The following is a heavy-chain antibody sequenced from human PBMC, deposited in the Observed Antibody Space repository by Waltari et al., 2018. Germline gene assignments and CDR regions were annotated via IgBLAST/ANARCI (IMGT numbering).Heavy chain of an antibody. D-gene: IGHD3-10*01. J-gene: IGHJ4*02. CDR2: IYYSGST. Sequence: QVQLQESGPGLVKPSQTLSLTCTVSGASVKNGDYYWSWIRQPPGKGLEWIGYIYYSGSTYYSPSLKSRVTISLDTSKNLFSLSLSSVTAADTAVYYCARINYASGSSNDYWGQGTLVTVSS. CDR1: GASVKNGDYY. V-gene: IGHV4-30-4*08. CDR3: ARINYASGSSNDY.